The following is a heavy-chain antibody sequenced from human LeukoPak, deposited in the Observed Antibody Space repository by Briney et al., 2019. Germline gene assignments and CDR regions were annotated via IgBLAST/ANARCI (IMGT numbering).Heavy chain of an antibody. CDR3: GRVDWNDGGGAFDI. Sequence: SETLSLTCTVSGGSISSYYWSWIRQPPGKGLEWIGYIYYSGSTNYNPSLKSRVTISVDTSKNQFSLKLSFGTAADTAVYYWGRVDWNDGGGAFDIWGQGTMVTVSS. V-gene: IGHV4-59*01. J-gene: IGHJ3*02. CDR2: IYYSGST. D-gene: IGHD1-1*01. CDR1: GGSISSYY.